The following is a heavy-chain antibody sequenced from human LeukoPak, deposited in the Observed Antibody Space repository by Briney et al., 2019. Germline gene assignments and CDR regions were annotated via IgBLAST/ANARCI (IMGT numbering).Heavy chain of an antibody. Sequence: ASVKVSCKASGYTFTDYYMHWVRQAPGQGLEWMGWINPNSGDTNYAQKFQGRVTMTRDTSISTAYMELSRLRSDDTAVYYCARWLQMYYYYYMDVWGKGTTVTISS. J-gene: IGHJ6*03. D-gene: IGHD5-24*01. CDR2: INPNSGDT. CDR1: GYTFTDYY. V-gene: IGHV1-2*02. CDR3: ARWLQMYYYYYMDV.